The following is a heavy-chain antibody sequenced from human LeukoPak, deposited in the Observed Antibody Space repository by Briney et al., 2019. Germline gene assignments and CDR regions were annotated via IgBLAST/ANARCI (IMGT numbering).Heavy chain of an antibody. CDR3: ARDPGDTDWYNFDF. D-gene: IGHD3-9*01. V-gene: IGHV4-59*11. CDR2: IHSSGST. CDR1: GGSLSGHF. Sequence: SETLSLTCTVSGGSLSGHFWSWFRRPPGKGLENIGYIHSSGSTNHNPSYKSRVTVSLEMSKNQFSLSLSSVTAADTAVYYCARDPGDTDWYNFDFWGQGILVTVSS. J-gene: IGHJ4*02.